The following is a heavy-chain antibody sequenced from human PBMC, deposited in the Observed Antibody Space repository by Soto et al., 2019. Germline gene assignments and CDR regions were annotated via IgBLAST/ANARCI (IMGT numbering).Heavy chain of an antibody. J-gene: IGHJ4*02. V-gene: IGHV1-2*02. CDR2: INPDSGAT. Sequence: HEPLVQSGAEVKRPGASLKVSCQASGYSFTGYYIHWVRQAPGQGLEWMGWINPDSGATNYAQNLQGRVTLTSDTSISTASMDLTSLTSDDTAVYYCARGDYGTGGYRFPYFDYWGQGTLVIVSS. CDR1: GYSFTGYY. D-gene: IGHD2-8*02. CDR3: ARGDYGTGGYRFPYFDY.